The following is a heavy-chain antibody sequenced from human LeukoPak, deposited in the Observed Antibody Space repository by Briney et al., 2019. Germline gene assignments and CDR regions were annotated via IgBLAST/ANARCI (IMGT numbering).Heavy chain of an antibody. CDR2: MYSSGST. CDR1: GGSISSGDNY. J-gene: IGHJ4*02. CDR3: AKASRAYCSSTYCSLYYFDY. V-gene: IGHV4-30-4*08. Sequence: SQTLSLTCTVSGGSISSGDNYWSWIRQPPGKGLEWIGFMYSSGSTYYNPSLKSRVTISVDTSKSQFSLKLSSVTAADTAVYYCAKASRAYCSSTYCSLYYFDYWGQGTLVTVSS. D-gene: IGHD2-15*01.